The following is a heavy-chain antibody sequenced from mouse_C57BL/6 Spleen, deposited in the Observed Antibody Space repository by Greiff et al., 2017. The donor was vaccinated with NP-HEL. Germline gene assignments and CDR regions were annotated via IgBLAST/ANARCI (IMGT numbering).Heavy chain of an antibody. D-gene: IGHD1-1*01. V-gene: IGHV1-22*01. CDR3: ARDLYYYGSGFAY. Sequence: EVQLQQSGPELVKPGASVKMSCKASGYTFTDYNMHWVKQSHGKSLEWIGYINPNNGGTSYNQKFKGKATLTVNKSSSTAYMELRSLTSEDSAVYYCARDLYYYGSGFAYWGQGTLVTVSA. J-gene: IGHJ3*01. CDR1: GYTFTDYN. CDR2: INPNNGGT.